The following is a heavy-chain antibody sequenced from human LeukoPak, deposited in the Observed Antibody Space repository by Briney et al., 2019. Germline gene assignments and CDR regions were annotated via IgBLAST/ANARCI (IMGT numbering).Heavy chain of an antibody. J-gene: IGHJ3*02. V-gene: IGHV3-30*04. CDR1: GFTFSRYG. CDR3: AKDVGDNAFNI. Sequence: GRSLRLSCAASGFTFSRYGMHWVRQAPGKGLEWVTAISYDGSNKYYADSVKGRFTISRDNSKNTLYLQMNSLRAEDTAVYYCAKDVGDNAFNIWGQGTMVTVSS. D-gene: IGHD2-21*02. CDR2: ISYDGSNK.